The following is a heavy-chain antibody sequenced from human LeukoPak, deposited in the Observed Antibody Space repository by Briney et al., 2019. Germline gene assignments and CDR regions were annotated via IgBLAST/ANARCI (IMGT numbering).Heavy chain of an antibody. D-gene: IGHD2-2*01. CDR1: GGTFSSYA. V-gene: IGHV1-18*01. CDR2: ISGYSGNT. Sequence: ASVKVSCKVSGGTFSSYAISWVRQAPGQGLEWMGWISGYSGNTNYVQKFQGRVTMATDTSTSTVYMELRSLRSDDTAVYYCARDIATVVHQEWGQGTLVTVSS. CDR3: ARDIATVVHQE. J-gene: IGHJ4*02.